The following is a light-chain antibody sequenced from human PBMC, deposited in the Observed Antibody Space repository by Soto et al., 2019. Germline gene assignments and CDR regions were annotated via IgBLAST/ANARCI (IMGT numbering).Light chain of an antibody. V-gene: IGKV1-39*01. Sequence: DFQMTQSPSSLSASIGDTVTITCRASQDLGTFLNWYQQKPGKAPKLLIYAASDLLSGVSSRFSGSGSGSDFTLTITSLQPEDFATYYCQQSYNTPQITFGPGTKVDMK. CDR2: AAS. J-gene: IGKJ3*01. CDR1: QDLGTF. CDR3: QQSYNTPQIT.